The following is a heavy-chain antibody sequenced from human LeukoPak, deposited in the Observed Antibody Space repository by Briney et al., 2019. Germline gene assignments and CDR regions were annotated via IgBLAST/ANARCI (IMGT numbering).Heavy chain of an antibody. CDR2: ISNVGRDK. D-gene: IGHD6-19*01. Sequence: GGSLRLSCAASGFTFSSYGMHWVRQAPGKGLEWVAVISNVGRDKYYADSVKGRFTISRDNSKNTLYLQMNSLRPEDTAVYYCVSGWYFFDYWGRGTLVTVSS. J-gene: IGHJ4*02. CDR3: VSGWYFFDY. V-gene: IGHV3-30*03. CDR1: GFTFSSYG.